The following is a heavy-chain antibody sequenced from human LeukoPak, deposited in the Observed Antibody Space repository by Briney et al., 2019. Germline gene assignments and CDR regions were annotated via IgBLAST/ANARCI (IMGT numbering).Heavy chain of an antibody. CDR2: INSDGSST. CDR3: ARDRDVVVRRGYYYYYGMDV. Sequence: GGSLSLSCAASGFTFSSYWMHWVRQAPGKGLVWVSRINSDGSSTSYADSVKGRFTISRDNAKNTLYLQMNSLRAEDTAVYYCARDRDVVVRRGYYYYYGMDVWGKGTTVTVSS. D-gene: IGHD2-2*01. CDR1: GFTFSSYW. V-gene: IGHV3-74*01. J-gene: IGHJ6*04.